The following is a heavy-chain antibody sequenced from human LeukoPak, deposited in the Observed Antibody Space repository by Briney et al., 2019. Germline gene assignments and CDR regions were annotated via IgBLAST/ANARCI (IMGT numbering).Heavy chain of an antibody. J-gene: IGHJ4*02. Sequence: SETLSLTCTVSGGSISSSSYYWGWIRQPPGKGLEWIGSIYYTGSTYYNPYLKSRVTISIDTSKNQFSLRLSSVTAADTAVYYCARRLKTAVAEYYFDYWGQGTLVTVSS. V-gene: IGHV4-39*01. CDR1: GGSISSSSYY. D-gene: IGHD6-19*01. CDR3: ARRLKTAVAEYYFDY. CDR2: IYYTGST.